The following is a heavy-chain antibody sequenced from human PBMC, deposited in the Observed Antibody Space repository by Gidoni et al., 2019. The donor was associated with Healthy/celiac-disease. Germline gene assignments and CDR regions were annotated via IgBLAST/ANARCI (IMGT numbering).Heavy chain of an antibody. CDR3: ARSSGGRGAFDI. CDR1: GGSFSGYY. D-gene: IGHD6-19*01. CDR2: INHSGST. Sequence: QVQLQQWGAGLLKPSETLSLTCAVYGGSFSGYYWSWIRQPPGKGLEWIGEINHSGSTNYNPSLKSRVTISVDTSKNQFSLKLSSVTAADTAVYYCARSSGGRGAFDIWGQGTMVTVSS. J-gene: IGHJ3*02. V-gene: IGHV4-34*01.